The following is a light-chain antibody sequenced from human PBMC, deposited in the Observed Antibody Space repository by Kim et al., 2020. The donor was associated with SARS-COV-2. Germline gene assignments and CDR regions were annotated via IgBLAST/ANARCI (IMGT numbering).Light chain of an antibody. J-gene: IGKJ5*01. CDR3: HQYNHWPRGT. V-gene: IGKV3-15*01. CDR1: QSVSTN. CDR2: GAS. Sequence: SPGERATLSCRASQSVSTNVAWYQQNPGQAPRLLIYGASTRATGIPARFSGSGSGTEFTLTISSLQSEDFALYYCHQYNHWPRGTFGQGTRLEIK.